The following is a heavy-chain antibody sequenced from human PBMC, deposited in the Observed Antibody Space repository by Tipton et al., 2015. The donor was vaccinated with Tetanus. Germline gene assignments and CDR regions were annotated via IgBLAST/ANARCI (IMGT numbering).Heavy chain of an antibody. Sequence: SLRLSCAASGFIFSSYGIQWVRQAPGKGLEWVAVSWYDGTDKYYADSVKGRFTISRDNSKNTLCLQMNSLRAEDTAVYYCAREADCSGGSCFSGDFDNWGQGTQVTVSS. CDR1: GFIFSSYG. J-gene: IGHJ4*02. V-gene: IGHV3-33*01. CDR3: AREADCSGGSCFSGDFDN. D-gene: IGHD2-15*01. CDR2: SWYDGTDK.